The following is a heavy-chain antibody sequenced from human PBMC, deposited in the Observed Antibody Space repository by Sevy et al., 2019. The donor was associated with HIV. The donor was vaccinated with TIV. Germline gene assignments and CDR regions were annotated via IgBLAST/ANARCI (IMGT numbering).Heavy chain of an antibody. CDR2: ISKNVVTT. D-gene: IGHD6-13*01. J-gene: IGHJ1*01. V-gene: IGHV3-23*01. Sequence: GGSLRLSCAASGFIVSNYAISWVRQAPGKGLEYVSCISKNVVTTYYANSVKGRFTISRDNSKNTVYLQMNSLRAEDTAVYYCVKDRGIASAGTEFEDWGQCTLVTVSS. CDR1: GFIVSNYA. CDR3: VKDRGIASAGTEFED.